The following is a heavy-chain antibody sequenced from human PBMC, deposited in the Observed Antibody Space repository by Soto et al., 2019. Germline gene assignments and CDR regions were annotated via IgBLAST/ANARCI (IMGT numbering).Heavy chain of an antibody. CDR1: GYSFTSYW. CDR3: ARSQGASGYEGDTYYYYGMDV. V-gene: IGHV5-51*01. Sequence: GESLKISCKGSGYSFTSYWIGWVRQMPGKGLEWMGIIYPGDSDTRYSPSFQGQVTISADKSISTAYLQRSSLKASDTAMYYCARSQGASGYEGDTYYYYGMDVWGQGTTVTVSS. CDR2: IYPGDSDT. D-gene: IGHD5-12*01. J-gene: IGHJ6*02.